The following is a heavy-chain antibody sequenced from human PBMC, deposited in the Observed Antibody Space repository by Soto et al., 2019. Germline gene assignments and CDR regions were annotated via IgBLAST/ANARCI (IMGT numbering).Heavy chain of an antibody. CDR2: IYYSGST. V-gene: IGHV4-59*01. CDR1: GGSISSYY. J-gene: IGHJ5*02. D-gene: IGHD3-10*01. Sequence: PSETLSLTCTVSGGSISSYYWSWIRQPPGKGLEWIGYIYYSGSTNHNPSLKSRVTISVDTSKNQFSLKLSSVTAADTAVYYCARDGSGSYYLNWFDPWGQGTLVTV. CDR3: ARDGSGSYYLNWFDP.